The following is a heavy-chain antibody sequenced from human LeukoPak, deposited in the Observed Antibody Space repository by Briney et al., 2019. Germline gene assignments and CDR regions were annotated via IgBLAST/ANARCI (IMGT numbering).Heavy chain of an antibody. J-gene: IGHJ4*02. CDR3: ARLNGGN. CDR2: VDYSGST. V-gene: IGHV4-59*08. D-gene: IGHD4-23*01. CDR1: GGSITRYY. Sequence: SETLSLTCTVSGGSITRYYWSWIRRPPGKGLEWLAYVDYSGSTAYNPSLNGRIAISPDTSKNQFSLKLRSVTATDTAVYYCARLNGGNWGPGILVTVSS.